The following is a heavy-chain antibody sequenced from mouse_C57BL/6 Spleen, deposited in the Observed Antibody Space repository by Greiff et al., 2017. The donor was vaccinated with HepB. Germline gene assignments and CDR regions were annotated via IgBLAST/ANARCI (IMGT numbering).Heavy chain of an antibody. V-gene: IGHV1-72*01. Sequence: VQLQQSGAELVKPGASVKLSCKASGYTFTSYWMHWVKQRPGRGLEWIGRIYPNSGGTKYNEKFKSKATLTVDKSSSTAYMQLSSLTSEDSAVYYCASGLRTLYYALDYWGQGTSVTVSS. CDR3: ASGLRTLYYALDY. J-gene: IGHJ4*01. CDR1: GYTFTSYW. CDR2: IYPNSGGT.